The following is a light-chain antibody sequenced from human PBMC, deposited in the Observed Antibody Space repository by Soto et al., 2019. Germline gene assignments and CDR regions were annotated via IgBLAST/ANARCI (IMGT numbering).Light chain of an antibody. CDR2: GAS. J-gene: IGKJ1*01. V-gene: IGKV3-20*01. Sequence: EIVLTHSPGTLSLSPGERATLSCRASQSVYNNYLAWYQLKPGQAPRLVIYGASSRATGIPDRFSASGSGTDFTLTTSRLEPEDFAVYYCQQSASSPLTFGQGTKVEIK. CDR3: QQSASSPLT. CDR1: QSVYNNY.